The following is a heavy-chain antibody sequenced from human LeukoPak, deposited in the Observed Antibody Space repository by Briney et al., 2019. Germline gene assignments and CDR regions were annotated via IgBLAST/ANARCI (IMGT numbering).Heavy chain of an antibody. CDR3: ATGEPTAMVDEYYFDY. Sequence: ASVKVSCKVSGYTLTELSMHWVRQAPGKGLEWMGGFDPEDGETIYAQKFQGRVTMTEDTSTDTAYVELSSLRSEDTAVYYCATGEPTAMVDEYYFDYWGQGTLVTVSS. CDR1: GYTLTELS. CDR2: FDPEDGET. D-gene: IGHD5-18*01. J-gene: IGHJ4*02. V-gene: IGHV1-24*01.